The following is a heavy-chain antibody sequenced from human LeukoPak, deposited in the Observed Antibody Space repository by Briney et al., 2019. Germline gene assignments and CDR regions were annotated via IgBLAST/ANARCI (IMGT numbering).Heavy chain of an antibody. CDR1: GFRFSNYA. CDR3: AHTDSYYFDSGMVS. Sequence: GGSLRLSCTASGFRFSNYAMNWVRQAPGKGLEWVSVISGGGSSTNYADSVKGRFTIPRENSKNTLYLQMNSLRAEDTAVYYCAHTDSYYFDSGMVSWGQGALVTVSS. V-gene: IGHV3-23*01. J-gene: IGHJ5*02. CDR2: ISGGGSST. D-gene: IGHD3-22*01.